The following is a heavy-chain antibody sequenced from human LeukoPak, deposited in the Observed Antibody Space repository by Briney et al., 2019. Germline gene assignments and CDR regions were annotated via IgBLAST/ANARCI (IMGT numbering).Heavy chain of an antibody. CDR3: AELGITMIGGV. J-gene: IGHJ6*04. CDR2: IKQDGSEK. D-gene: IGHD3-10*02. CDR1: GITFSIYW. V-gene: IGHV3-7*01. Sequence: GGSLRLSCAASGITFSIYWMSWFRQAPGKGLEWVANIKQDGSEKYYVDSVKGRFTISRDNAKNSLYLQMNSLRAEDTAVYYCAELGITMIGGVWGKGTTVTISS.